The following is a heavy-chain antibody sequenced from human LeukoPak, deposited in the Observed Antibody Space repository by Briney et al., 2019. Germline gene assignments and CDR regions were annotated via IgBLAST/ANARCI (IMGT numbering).Heavy chain of an antibody. Sequence: PGTSLRLSCATSGFTSTCCGMHWVRQASGKGLEWVAAISSSDGHSKYYADSVKGRFTISRDNSKNTVYLQMNSLRAEDTAVYYCARVGIVGATRVYFDYWGQGTLVTVSS. J-gene: IGHJ4*02. CDR2: ISSSDGHSK. CDR1: GFTSTCCG. V-gene: IGHV3-30*03. CDR3: ARVGIVGATRVYFDY. D-gene: IGHD1-26*01.